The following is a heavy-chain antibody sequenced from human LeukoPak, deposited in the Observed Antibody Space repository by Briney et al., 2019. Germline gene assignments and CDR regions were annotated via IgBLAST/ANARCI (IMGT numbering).Heavy chain of an antibody. CDR2: ISGGGVAI. CDR1: GFTFSNHA. V-gene: IGHV3-23*01. J-gene: IGHJ4*02. Sequence: EGSLRLSCAASGFTFSNHAMSWVRQAPGKGLQWVSAISGGGVAIYYADSVKGRFTISRDNSKNTLYLQMNSLRAEDTAVYYCAKDGFDYYDSSGYYYFNYWGQGTLVTVSS. D-gene: IGHD3-22*01. CDR3: AKDGFDYYDSSGYYYFNY.